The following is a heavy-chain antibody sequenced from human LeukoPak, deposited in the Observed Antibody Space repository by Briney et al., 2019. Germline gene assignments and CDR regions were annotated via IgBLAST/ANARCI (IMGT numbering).Heavy chain of an antibody. D-gene: IGHD3-22*01. CDR2: ISGSGGST. CDR1: GFTFSSYA. V-gene: IGHV3-23*01. CDR3: AKVFGNLYYDSSGYYYFDY. J-gene: IGHJ4*02. Sequence: PGGSLRLSCAASGFTFSSYAMSWVRQAPGKGLEWVSAISGSGGSTYYADSVKGRFTISRDNSKNTLYLQMNSLRAEDTAVYYCAKVFGNLYYDSSGYYYFDYWGQGTLVTVSS.